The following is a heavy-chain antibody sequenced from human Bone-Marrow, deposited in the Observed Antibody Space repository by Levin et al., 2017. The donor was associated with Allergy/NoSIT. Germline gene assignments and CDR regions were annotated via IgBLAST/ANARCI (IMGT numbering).Heavy chain of an antibody. Sequence: GESLKISCAASGFTFSSYGMHWVRQAPGKGLEWVAVIWYDGSNKYYADSVKGRFTISRDNSKNTLYLQMNSLRAEDTAVYYCARDLQLAMVSYWFDPWGQGTLVTVSS. J-gene: IGHJ5*02. V-gene: IGHV3-33*01. CDR2: IWYDGSNK. D-gene: IGHD5-18*01. CDR3: ARDLQLAMVSYWFDP. CDR1: GFTFSSYG.